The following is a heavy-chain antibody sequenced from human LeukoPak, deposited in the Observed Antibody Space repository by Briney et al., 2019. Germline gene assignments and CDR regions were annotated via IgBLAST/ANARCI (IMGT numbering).Heavy chain of an antibody. CDR2: TYYRSKWYN. CDR1: GDRVSSNSAA. CDR3: AAMAGDDAFHS. J-gene: IGHJ3*02. Sequence: SQTLSLICAISGDRVSSNSAAWNGIRQSPSIGLEWLRRTYYRSKWYNDYAVSVKSRRPHNPDTSKNHFPPQLNSVTPEDTAVYFRAAMAGDDAFHSWVQGTMVTVS. D-gene: IGHD6-19*01. V-gene: IGHV6-1*01.